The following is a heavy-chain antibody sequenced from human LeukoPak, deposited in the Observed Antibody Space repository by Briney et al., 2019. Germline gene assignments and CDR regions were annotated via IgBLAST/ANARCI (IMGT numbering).Heavy chain of an antibody. CDR2: ISAYNGNT. Sequence: ASVKVSCKASGYTFTSYGISWVRQAPGQGLEWMGWISAYNGNTNYAQKLQGRVTMTTDTSTSTAYMELRSLRSDDTAVYYCAGEGNYYDILTGFFDYWGQGTLVTVSS. V-gene: IGHV1-18*01. CDR1: GYTFTSYG. J-gene: IGHJ4*02. CDR3: AGEGNYYDILTGFFDY. D-gene: IGHD3-9*01.